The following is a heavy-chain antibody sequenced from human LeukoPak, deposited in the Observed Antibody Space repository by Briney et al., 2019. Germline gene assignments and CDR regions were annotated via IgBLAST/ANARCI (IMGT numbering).Heavy chain of an antibody. Sequence: GGSLRLSCAASGFTFSSYGMHWVRQAPGKGLEWGAVIWYDGSNKYCADSVKGRFTISRDNSKNTLYLQMNSLRAEDTAVYYCAPGGCSGGSCYSSWGQGTLVTVSS. CDR3: APGGCSGGSCYSS. CDR1: GFTFSSYG. V-gene: IGHV3-33*01. CDR2: IWYDGSNK. D-gene: IGHD2-15*01. J-gene: IGHJ4*02.